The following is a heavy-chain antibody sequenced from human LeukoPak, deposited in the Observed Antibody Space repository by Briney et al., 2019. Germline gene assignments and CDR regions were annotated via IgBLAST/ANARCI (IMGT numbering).Heavy chain of an antibody. CDR3: ARGDYFDY. J-gene: IGHJ4*02. CDR2: IYYSGST. Sequence: SETLSLTCTVSVGSISSYFWSWIRQPPGKGLEWIGHIYYSGSTNYNPSLKSRVTISLDTSKNHFSLKLSPVTAADTAVYYCARGDYFDYWGQGTLVTVSS. V-gene: IGHV4-59*08. CDR1: VGSISSYF. D-gene: IGHD3-16*01.